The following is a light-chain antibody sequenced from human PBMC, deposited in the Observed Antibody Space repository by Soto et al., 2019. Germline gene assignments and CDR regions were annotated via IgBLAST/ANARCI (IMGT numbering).Light chain of an antibody. CDR2: GAS. V-gene: IGKV3-20*01. CDR1: QSVSSNY. CDR3: KQYGSYLTWT. J-gene: IGKJ1*01. Sequence: ESVLTQSPGTLSLSPGERATLSCRASQSVSSNYLAWYQQKPGQAPRLLIYGASSRATGIPDRFSGSGSGRHFTLTISSLEPEDSAVDYCKQYGSYLTWTFGQGTKVEIK.